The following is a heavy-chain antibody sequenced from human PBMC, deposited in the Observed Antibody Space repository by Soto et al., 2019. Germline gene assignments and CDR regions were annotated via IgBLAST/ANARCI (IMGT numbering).Heavy chain of an antibody. J-gene: IGHJ4*02. CDR2: INHSGST. Sequence: SETLSFTCAVYGGSFSGYYWSWIRQPPGKGLEWIGEINHSGSTNYNPSLKSRVTISVDTSKNQFSLKLSSVTAADTAVYYCARGRGRYYDSSGYYVYDYWGQGTLVTVSS. CDR3: ARGRGRYYDSSGYYVYDY. CDR1: GGSFSGYY. V-gene: IGHV4-34*01. D-gene: IGHD3-22*01.